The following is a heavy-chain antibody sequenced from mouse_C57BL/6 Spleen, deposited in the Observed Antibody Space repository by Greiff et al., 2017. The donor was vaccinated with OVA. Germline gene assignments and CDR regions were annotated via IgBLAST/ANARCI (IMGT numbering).Heavy chain of an antibody. CDR2: IHPNSGST. D-gene: IGHD2-1*01. CDR3: GNMGGNFYCDY. Sequence: QVQLQQPGAELVKPGASVKLSCKASGYTFTSYWMHWVKQRPGQGLEWIGMIHPNSGSTNYNEKFKSKATLTVDKSSSTAYMQLSSLTSEDSAVEYCGNMGGNFYCDYWGQGTTLTVAS. V-gene: IGHV1-64*01. J-gene: IGHJ2*01. CDR1: GYTFTSYW.